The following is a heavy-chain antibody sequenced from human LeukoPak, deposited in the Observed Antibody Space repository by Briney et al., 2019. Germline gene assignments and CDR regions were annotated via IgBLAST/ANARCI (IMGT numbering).Heavy chain of an antibody. CDR1: GFTFSSSA. J-gene: IGHJ4*02. CDR3: AKSRSGYALLDY. D-gene: IGHD5-12*01. V-gene: IGHV3-23*01. CDR2: VSGSGDTT. Sequence: GGSLRLSCTASGFTFSSSAMDWVRQAPGKGLEWVSAVSGSGDTTYYADSVKGRFTISRDNSKNTLYLQMDSLRAEDTAVYYCAKSRSGYALLDYWGQGTLVTVSS.